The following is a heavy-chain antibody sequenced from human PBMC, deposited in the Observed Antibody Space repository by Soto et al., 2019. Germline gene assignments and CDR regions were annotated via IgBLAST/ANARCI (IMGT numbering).Heavy chain of an antibody. CDR1: GFTFSSYA. D-gene: IGHD1-1*01. V-gene: IGHV3-23*01. CDR2: ISGSGGST. CDR3: AKARTPYNWNDGFDY. J-gene: IGHJ4*02. Sequence: TGGSLRLSCAASGFTFSSYAMSWVRQAPGKGLEWVSAISGSGGSTYYADSVKGRFTISRDNSKNTLYLQMNSLRAEDTAVYYCAKARTPYNWNDGFDYWGQGTLVTVSS.